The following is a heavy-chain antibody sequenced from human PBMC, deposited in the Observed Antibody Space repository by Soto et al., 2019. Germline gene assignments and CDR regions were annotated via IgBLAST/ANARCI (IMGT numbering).Heavy chain of an antibody. J-gene: IGHJ5*02. Sequence: SETLSLTCTVSGGSISSSSYYWGWIRQPPGKGLEWIGSIYYSGSTYYNPSLKSRVTISVDTSKNQFSLKLSSVTAADTAVYYCARLDYDFWSGYLGNWFDPWGQGTLVTVSS. V-gene: IGHV4-39*01. D-gene: IGHD3-3*01. CDR1: GGSISSSSYY. CDR3: ARLDYDFWSGYLGNWFDP. CDR2: IYYSGST.